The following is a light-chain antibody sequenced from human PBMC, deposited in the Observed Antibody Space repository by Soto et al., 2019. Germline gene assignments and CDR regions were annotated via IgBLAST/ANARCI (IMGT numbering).Light chain of an antibody. V-gene: IGLV2-8*01. Sequence: QSVLTQPPSASESPGQSVTISCTGVSGDVGGYTYVSWYQHYPGKAPKLLIYEVSKRPQGVPDRFTGSKSGNTASLTVSGLHPDDEADYYCSSSGGSNGFVVFGGGPKLTVL. CDR2: EVS. CDR1: SGDVGGYTY. CDR3: SSSGGSNGFVV. J-gene: IGLJ2*01.